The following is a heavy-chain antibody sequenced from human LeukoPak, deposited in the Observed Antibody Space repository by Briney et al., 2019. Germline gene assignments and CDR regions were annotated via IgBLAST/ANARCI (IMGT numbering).Heavy chain of an antibody. CDR2: IWYDGSNK. Sequence: KGLEWVAVIWYDGSNKYYADSVKGRFTISRDNSKNTLYLQMNSLRAEDTAVYYCARDPVNTWGQGTLVTVSS. V-gene: IGHV3-33*01. CDR3: ARDPVNT. J-gene: IGHJ5*02.